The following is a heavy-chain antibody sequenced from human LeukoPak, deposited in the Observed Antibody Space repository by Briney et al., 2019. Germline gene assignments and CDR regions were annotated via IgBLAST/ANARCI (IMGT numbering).Heavy chain of an antibody. CDR2: IYYSGST. J-gene: IGHJ4*02. V-gene: IGHV4-39*07. CDR1: GGSIRSSSYY. CDR3: ARYDIYAIHFDY. D-gene: IGHD3-9*01. Sequence: SETLSLTCTVSGGSIRSSSYYWGWIRQPPGKGLEGIGSIYYSGSTNYNPSLKSRVTFSLDTSKNQFSLQLTSVTAADTAVYYCARYDIYAIHFDYWGQGSLVTVSS.